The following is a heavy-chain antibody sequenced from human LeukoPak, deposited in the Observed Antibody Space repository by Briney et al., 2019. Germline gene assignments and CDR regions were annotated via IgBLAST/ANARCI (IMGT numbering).Heavy chain of an antibody. Sequence: GESLKISCKGSGYSFTNYWIGWVRQMPGKGLGWMGIIYPGDSDTRYSPSFQGQVTISADKSISTAYLQWSSLKASDTAMYYCARHIAPGYSSGWYIDYWGQGTLVTVSS. CDR2: IYPGDSDT. J-gene: IGHJ4*02. D-gene: IGHD6-19*01. V-gene: IGHV5-51*01. CDR1: GYSFTNYW. CDR3: ARHIAPGYSSGWYIDY.